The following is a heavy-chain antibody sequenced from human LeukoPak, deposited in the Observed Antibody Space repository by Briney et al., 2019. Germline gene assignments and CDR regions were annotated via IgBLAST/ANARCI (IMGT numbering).Heavy chain of an antibody. D-gene: IGHD2-8*01. CDR2: LYSGGNT. Sequence: GGSLRLSCAASGXSVRGNYMSWVRQAPGKGLEWVSVLYSGGNTFYADSVKGRFTVSRDNSRNTLYLQVSSLRAEDTAVYYCARLGANRSCTNGVCYYCDYWGQGTLVTVSS. V-gene: IGHV3-66*01. J-gene: IGHJ4*02. CDR1: GXSVRGNY. CDR3: ARLGANRSCTNGVCYYCDY.